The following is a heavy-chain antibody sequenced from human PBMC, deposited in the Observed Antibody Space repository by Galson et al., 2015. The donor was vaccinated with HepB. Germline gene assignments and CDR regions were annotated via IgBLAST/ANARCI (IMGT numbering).Heavy chain of an antibody. CDR1: GVSLTTSGVA. Sequence: PALVKPTQTLTLTCTFTGVSLTTSGVAVAWIRQPPGKALECLSLIYWNDNKDYSPSLKNRLTITKDTSKNQVVLTMANMDPVDTGTYYCALRDYSDWFFDLWGRGTLVMVSS. V-gene: IGHV2-5*01. J-gene: IGHJ2*01. CDR3: ALRDYSDWFFDL. D-gene: IGHD4-11*01. CDR2: IYWNDNK.